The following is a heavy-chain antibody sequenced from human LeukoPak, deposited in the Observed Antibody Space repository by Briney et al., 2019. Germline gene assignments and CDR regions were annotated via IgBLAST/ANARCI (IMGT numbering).Heavy chain of an antibody. D-gene: IGHD3-16*01. V-gene: IGHV3-66*01. CDR1: GFTVSSNS. J-gene: IGHJ4*02. Sequence: GGSLRLSCAASGFTVSSNSMSWVRQAPGKGLVCVSVIYTGGTTYYADSVKGRFTISRHNSKNTLYLQMNSLRAEDTAVYYCARDVAAPGGVYFDYWGQGTLVTVSS. CDR2: IYTGGTT. CDR3: ARDVAAPGGVYFDY.